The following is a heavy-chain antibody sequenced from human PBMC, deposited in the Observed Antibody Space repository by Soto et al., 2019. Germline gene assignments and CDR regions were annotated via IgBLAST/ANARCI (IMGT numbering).Heavy chain of an antibody. J-gene: IGHJ4*02. Sequence: GGSLRLSCTASGFTFNTHWMHWVRQAPGKGLVWVSRIYFDGITTNYADSVKGRLTVSRDNAKNTVYLHVNTLRDEDAAVYYCARGGAMGVDYWGQGTLVTVSS. CDR1: GFTFNTHW. CDR3: ARGGAMGVDY. V-gene: IGHV3-74*01. D-gene: IGHD1-26*01. CDR2: IYFDGITT.